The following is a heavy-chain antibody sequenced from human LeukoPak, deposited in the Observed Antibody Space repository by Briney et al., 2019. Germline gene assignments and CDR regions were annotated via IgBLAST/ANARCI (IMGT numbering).Heavy chain of an antibody. Sequence: ASVKVSCKASGYTFTSYDINWVRQATGQGLEWMGWMNPNSGNTGYAQKFQGRATMTRNTSISTAYMELSSLRSEDTAVYYCARQYQLLGGDAFDIWGQGTMVTVSS. CDR3: ARQYQLLGGDAFDI. J-gene: IGHJ3*02. V-gene: IGHV1-8*01. D-gene: IGHD2-2*01. CDR1: GYTFTSYD. CDR2: MNPNSGNT.